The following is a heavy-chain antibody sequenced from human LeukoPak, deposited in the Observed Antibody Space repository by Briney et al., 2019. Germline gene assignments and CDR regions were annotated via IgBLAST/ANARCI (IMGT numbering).Heavy chain of an antibody. Sequence: PSETLSLTCAVYGGSFSGYYWSWIRQPPGKGLEWIGEINHSGSTNYNPSLKSRVTISVDTSKNQFSLKLSSVTAADTAVYYCARRTKYYYGSGSYPYNWFDPWGQGTLVTVSS. CDR1: GGSFSGYY. D-gene: IGHD3-10*01. CDR3: ARRTKYYYGSGSYPYNWFDP. CDR2: INHSGST. J-gene: IGHJ5*02. V-gene: IGHV4-34*01.